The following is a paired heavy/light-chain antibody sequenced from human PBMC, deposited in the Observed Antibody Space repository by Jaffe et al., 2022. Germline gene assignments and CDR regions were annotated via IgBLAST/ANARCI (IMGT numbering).Heavy chain of an antibody. CDR3: TRDPGDWFHP. CDR1: GDSVSNYNYH. V-gene: IGHV4-61*02. Sequence: QVHLQESGPGLLKPSQTLSLTCTVSGDSVSNYNYHWGWIRQPAGSGLEWIGRIYSTGTTNYNPSLRSRVTISLDTSKNQFSLKLTSVTAADTAVYYCTRDPGDWFHPWGQGTLVTVSS. CDR2: IYSTGTT. D-gene: IGHD1-26*01. J-gene: IGHJ5*02.
Light chain of an antibody. Sequence: SYVLTQPSSVSEAPGETARISCGGHNIGTKSVQWYQQKPGQAPVLVINYDTDRPSGITERFSGSNSGNTATLTISRVEAGDEADYYCQVWDSRSDLPVFGGGTHLTVL. V-gene: IGLV3-21*04. J-gene: IGLJ7*01. CDR2: YDT. CDR1: NIGTKS. CDR3: QVWDSRSDLPV.